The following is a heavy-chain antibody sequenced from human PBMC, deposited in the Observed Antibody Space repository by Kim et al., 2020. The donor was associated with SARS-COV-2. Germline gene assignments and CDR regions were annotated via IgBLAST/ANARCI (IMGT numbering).Heavy chain of an antibody. CDR3: ARGQLAPFDY. J-gene: IGHJ4*02. V-gene: IGHV1-2*02. Sequence: NYAQKFQGRVTMTRDTSITTAYMELSSLRSDDTAMYYCARGQLAPFDYWGQGTLVTVSS. D-gene: IGHD6-6*01.